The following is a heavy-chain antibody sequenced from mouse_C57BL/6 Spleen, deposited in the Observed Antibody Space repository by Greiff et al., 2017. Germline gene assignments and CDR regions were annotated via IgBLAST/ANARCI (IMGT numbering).Heavy chain of an antibody. CDR3: ASRFNYYGIYFNY. Sequence: VQLQESGAELVRPGTSVKVSCKASGYAFTNYLIEWVKQRPGQGLEWIGVIIPGSGGTNYKEKFKGKATLTAYKSSSTAYMQLSSLTSEYSAVYFCASRFNYYGIYFNYWGQGTTLTVSS. J-gene: IGHJ2*01. CDR2: IIPGSGGT. D-gene: IGHD1-1*01. CDR1: GYAFTNYL. V-gene: IGHV1-54*01.